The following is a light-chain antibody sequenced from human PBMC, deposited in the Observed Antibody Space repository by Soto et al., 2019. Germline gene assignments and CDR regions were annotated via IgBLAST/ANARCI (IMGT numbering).Light chain of an antibody. CDR2: AAS. CDR3: IQNLQTPLT. V-gene: IGKV1-39*01. CDR1: QSNSSC. Sequence: MPLSTLPLSASVGERDHLPRLASQSNSSCLTWYQQKPGKAPQLLIYAASSVQIGVPDRFSGSGSGTDFTLKISRVEAEDFGVYYCIQNLQTPLTFGRGTKVDI. J-gene: IGKJ4*01.